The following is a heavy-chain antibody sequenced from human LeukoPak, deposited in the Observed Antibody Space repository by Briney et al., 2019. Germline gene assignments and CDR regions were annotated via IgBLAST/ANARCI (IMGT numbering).Heavy chain of an antibody. V-gene: IGHV3-23*01. J-gene: IGHJ4*02. CDR1: GFTFSSYA. CDR3: AREITVIVVVITRLFDY. D-gene: IGHD3-22*01. CDR2: ISGSGGST. Sequence: GGSLRLSCAASGFTFSSYAMSWVRQAPGKGLEWVSAISGSGGSTYYADSVKGRFTISRDNSKNTLYLQMNSLRAEDTAVYYCAREITVIVVVITRLFDYWGQGTLVTVSS.